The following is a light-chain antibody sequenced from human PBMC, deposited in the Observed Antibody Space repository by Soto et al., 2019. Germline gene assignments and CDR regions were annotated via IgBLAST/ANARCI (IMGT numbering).Light chain of an antibody. V-gene: IGLV2-14*01. Sequence: QSALTQPASVSGSPGQSITISCTGTSSDVGGYSSVSWYQQLPGKAPKLMIFEVSNRPSGVASRFSGSKSGNTASLTISGLQAEDEADYYCCSYTSTSTLYVFGTGTKLTVL. J-gene: IGLJ1*01. CDR2: EVS. CDR1: SSDVGGYSS. CDR3: CSYTSTSTLYV.